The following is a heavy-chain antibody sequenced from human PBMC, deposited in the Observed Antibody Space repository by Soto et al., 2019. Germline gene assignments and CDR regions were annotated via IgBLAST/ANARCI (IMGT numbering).Heavy chain of an antibody. CDR2: ISAYNGNT. Sequence: GASVKVSCKASGYTFTSYGISWVRQAPGQGLEWMGWISAYNGNTNYAQKLQGRVTMTTDTSTSTAYMELRSLRSDDTAVYYCARDSSSWFGSPYFDYWGQGTLVTVSS. V-gene: IGHV1-18*01. D-gene: IGHD6-13*01. CDR1: GYTFTSYG. J-gene: IGHJ4*02. CDR3: ARDSSSWFGSPYFDY.